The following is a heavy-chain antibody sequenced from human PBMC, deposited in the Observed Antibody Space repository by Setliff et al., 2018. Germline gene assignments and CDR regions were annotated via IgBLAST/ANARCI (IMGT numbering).Heavy chain of an antibody. J-gene: IGHJ4*02. Sequence: PGASLTLSCKASGYSFTDYWIAWVRQMPGKGLEWMGIIYPSNSNIKYSPSFEAQITFSVDKSITTAYLQWSSLKASDTAIYYCARHRVGNSGYAIPILDFWGQGALVTAPQ. V-gene: IGHV5-51*01. CDR3: ARHRVGNSGYAIPILDF. CDR2: IYPSNSNI. D-gene: IGHD5-12*01. CDR1: GYSFTDYW.